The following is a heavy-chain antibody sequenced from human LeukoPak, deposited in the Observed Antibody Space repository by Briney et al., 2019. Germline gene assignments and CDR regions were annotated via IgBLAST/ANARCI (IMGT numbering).Heavy chain of an antibody. J-gene: IGHJ4*02. D-gene: IGHD3-22*01. V-gene: IGHV3-64*01. CDR3: ARGTSSGYFQLYFDY. Sequence: GGSLRLSCAASGFTFSNYAMHWVRQAPGKGLEYVSTINNNGGRTSYANSVKGRFIISRDNSKNTLYLQMNSLRAEDTAVYYCARGTSSGYFQLYFDYWGQGTLVTVSS. CDR2: INNNGGRT. CDR1: GFTFSNYA.